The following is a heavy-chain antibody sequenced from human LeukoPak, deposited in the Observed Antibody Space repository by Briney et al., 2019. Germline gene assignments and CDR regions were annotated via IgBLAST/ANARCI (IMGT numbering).Heavy chain of an antibody. CDR1: GDSVSSNTPA. V-gene: IGHV6-1*01. J-gene: IGHJ4*02. CDR2: TYYRSKWYN. Sequence: SQTLSLTCAISGDSVSSNTPAWNWIRQSPSRGLEWLGRTYYRSKWYNDYAVSVRSRITINPDTAKNQFSLQLNSVTPEDTAVYYCARQQRGVFDYWGQGTLVTVSS. CDR3: ARQQRGVFDY. D-gene: IGHD6-13*01.